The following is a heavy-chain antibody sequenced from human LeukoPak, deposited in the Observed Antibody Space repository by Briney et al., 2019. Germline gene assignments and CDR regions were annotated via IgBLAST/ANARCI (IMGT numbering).Heavy chain of an antibody. Sequence: PSETLSLTCAVYGGSFSGYYWSWIRQPPGKGLEWIGEINHSGSTNYNPSLKSRVTISVDTSKNQLSLKLSSVTAADTAVYYCASFGYSGGYWGQGTLVTVSS. J-gene: IGHJ4*02. CDR3: ASFGYSGGY. V-gene: IGHV4-34*01. CDR2: INHSGST. CDR1: GGSFSGYY. D-gene: IGHD5-12*01.